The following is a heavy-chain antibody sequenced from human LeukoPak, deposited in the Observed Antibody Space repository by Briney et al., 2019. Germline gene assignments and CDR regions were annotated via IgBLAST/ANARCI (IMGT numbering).Heavy chain of an antibody. J-gene: IGHJ5*02. V-gene: IGHV1-8*01. CDR1: GYTFTSYD. Sequence: GASVKVSCKASGYTFTSYDINWVRQATGQGLEWMGWMNPNSGNTGYAQKFQGRVTMTRNTSISTAYMELSSLRSEDTAVYYCARGWAARRRLENWFDPWGQGTLVTVSS. CDR2: MNPNSGNT. D-gene: IGHD6-6*01. CDR3: ARGWAARRRLENWFDP.